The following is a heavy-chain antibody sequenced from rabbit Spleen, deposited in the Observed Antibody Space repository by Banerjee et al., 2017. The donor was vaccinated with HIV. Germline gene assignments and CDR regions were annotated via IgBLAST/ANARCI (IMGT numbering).Heavy chain of an antibody. CDR1: GFSFSSSYY. D-gene: IGHD1-1*01. CDR2: IDTGSSGFT. J-gene: IGHJ6*01. V-gene: IGHV1S45*01. Sequence: QEQLVESGGGLVTPGASLTLTCTASGFSFSSSYYMSWVRQAPGKGLEWIACIDTGSSGFTYFATWAKGRFTCSKTSSTTVTLQMTRLTAADTATYFCARDTSSSFSSYGMDLWGQGTLVTVS. CDR3: ARDTSSSFSSYGMDL.